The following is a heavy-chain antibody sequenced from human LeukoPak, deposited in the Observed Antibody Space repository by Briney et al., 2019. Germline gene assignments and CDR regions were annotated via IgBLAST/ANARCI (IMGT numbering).Heavy chain of an antibody. CDR2: INHDGST. CDR1: GGSLSDSY. D-gene: IGHD4-23*01. J-gene: IGHJ4*02. Sequence: KPLETLSLTYAVYGGSLSDSYWSWIRQPPGGGREWIGEINHDGSTNYNPSLKSRVTISVDTSKNQFSLNLSSVTAADTAVYYCARGSNSVAYWGQGTLVTVSS. CDR3: ARGSNSVAY. V-gene: IGHV4-34*01.